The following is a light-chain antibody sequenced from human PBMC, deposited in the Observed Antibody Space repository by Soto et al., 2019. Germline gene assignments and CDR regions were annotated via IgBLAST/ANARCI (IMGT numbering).Light chain of an antibody. CDR3: AAWDDNLGGLVL. J-gene: IGLJ3*02. V-gene: IGLV1-44*01. Sequence: QSVLTQPPSASGTPGQSVTISCSGTTSNIGKKTVNWYQKLPGTAPKLLIYKNDQRPSGVPDRFSGSKSGTSASLAVSGLHSEDEAEYYCAAWDDNLGGLVLFGGGTKLTVL. CDR1: TSNIGKKT. CDR2: KND.